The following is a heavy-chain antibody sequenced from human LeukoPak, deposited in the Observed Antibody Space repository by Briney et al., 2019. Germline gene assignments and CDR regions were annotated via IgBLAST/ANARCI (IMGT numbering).Heavy chain of an antibody. V-gene: IGHV4-34*01. D-gene: IGHD3-3*01. CDR1: GGSFSGYY. CDR3: ASSFSSRLRQLDY. J-gene: IGHJ4*02. CDR2: INHSGST. Sequence: KSSETLSLTCAVYGGSFSGYYWSWIRQPPGKGLEWIGEINHSGSTNYNPSLKSRVTISVDTSKNQFSLKLSSVTAADTAVYYCASSFSSRLRQLDYWGQGTLVTVSS.